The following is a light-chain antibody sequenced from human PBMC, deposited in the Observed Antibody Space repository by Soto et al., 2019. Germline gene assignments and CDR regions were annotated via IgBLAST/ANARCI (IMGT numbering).Light chain of an antibody. CDR3: QQYYTTPNT. CDR2: WAS. V-gene: IGKV4-1*01. CDR1: QSVLYSSNNKNY. Sequence: DIVMTQSPDSLAVSLGERATINCKFSQSVLYSSNNKNYLAWYQQKPGQPPKLLIYWASTRESGVPDRFSGGGSGTDFTLTISSLQAEDVADYYCQQYYTTPNTFGQGTKVEIK. J-gene: IGKJ1*01.